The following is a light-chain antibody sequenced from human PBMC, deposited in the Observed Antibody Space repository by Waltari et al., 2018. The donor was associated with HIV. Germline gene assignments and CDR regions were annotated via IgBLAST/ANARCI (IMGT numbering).Light chain of an antibody. CDR2: DVS. Sequence: QSALTQPASVSGSPGPSITISCPGTSSDVGAYNFVSWYQQHPGKAPKLMIYDVSSRPSGVSDRFSGSKSGNTASLTISGLQAEDEADYYCGSYTSSSTLVFGGGTKLTVL. J-gene: IGLJ3*02. CDR3: GSYTSSSTLV. CDR1: SSDVGAYNF. V-gene: IGLV2-14*03.